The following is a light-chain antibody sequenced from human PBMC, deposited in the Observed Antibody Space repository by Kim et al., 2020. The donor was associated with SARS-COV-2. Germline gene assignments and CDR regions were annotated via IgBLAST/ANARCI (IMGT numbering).Light chain of an antibody. J-gene: IGLJ2*01. Sequence: GQSITISCTGTSSDVGDSDYVSWYQQHPGKAPKLMVFDVSYRPSGVSNRFSGSKSGNTASLTISGLQAEDEADYYCCSYTSSSTLLFGGGTQLTVL. CDR2: DVS. CDR3: CSYTSSSTLL. CDR1: SSDVGDSDY. V-gene: IGLV2-14*03.